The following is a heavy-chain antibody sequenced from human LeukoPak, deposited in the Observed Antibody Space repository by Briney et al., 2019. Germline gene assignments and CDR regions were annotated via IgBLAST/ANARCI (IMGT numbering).Heavy chain of an antibody. CDR3: AKSSYDSSGYPFDY. D-gene: IGHD3-22*01. V-gene: IGHV3-9*01. CDR1: GFTFDDYA. CDR2: ISWNSGSI. Sequence: PGGSLRLSCAASGFTFDDYAMHWVRQAPGKGLEWVSGISWNSGSIGYADSVKGRFTISRDNAKNSLYLQMNSLRAEDTALYYCAKSSYDSSGYPFDYWGQGTLVTVSS. J-gene: IGHJ4*02.